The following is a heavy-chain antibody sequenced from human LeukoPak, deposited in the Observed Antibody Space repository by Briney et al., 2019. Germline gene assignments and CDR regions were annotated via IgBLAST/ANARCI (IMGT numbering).Heavy chain of an antibody. Sequence: GESLKISCKGSGYSFTCHWIGWVRQMPGKGLEWMGIIYARDSDTKYNPSFQGHVTMSVDKSISTAYLQLSSLKASDTAVYYCARHTAYRRWNFFDYWGQGTLLTVTS. CDR1: GYSFTCHW. J-gene: IGHJ4*02. CDR2: IYARDSDT. CDR3: ARHTAYRRWNFFDY. V-gene: IGHV5-51*01. D-gene: IGHD3-16*01.